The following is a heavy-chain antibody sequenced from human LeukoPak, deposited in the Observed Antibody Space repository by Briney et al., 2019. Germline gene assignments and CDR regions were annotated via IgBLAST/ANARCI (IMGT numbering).Heavy chain of an antibody. V-gene: IGHV4-59*01. Sequence: SETLSLTCTVSGGSINNYYWSWIRQSPGKGLEWIGYIYYSGSTNYNPSLKSRVTISLDTSKNQLSLKLSSVTAADTAVYYCARDYRGWYYFDYWGQGTLVTVSS. J-gene: IGHJ4*02. D-gene: IGHD6-19*01. CDR3: ARDYRGWYYFDY. CDR1: GGSINNYY. CDR2: IYYSGST.